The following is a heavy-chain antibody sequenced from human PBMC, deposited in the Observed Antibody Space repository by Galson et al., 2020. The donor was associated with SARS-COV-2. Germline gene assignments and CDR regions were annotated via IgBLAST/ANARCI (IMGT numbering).Heavy chain of an antibody. J-gene: IGHJ6*02. CDR3: TRCSWNYYYYGMDV. D-gene: IGHD2-15*01. V-gene: IGHV3-15*01. Sequence: GESLKISCVASGLTFSDAWMTWVRQAPGKGLEWVGRMRSETDGGTIEYAAPVKGRFIISRDDSKKTLYLQMNSLKTEDTAVYYCTRCSWNYYYYGMDVWGQGTTVTVSS. CDR2: MRSETDGGTI. CDR1: GLTFSDAW.